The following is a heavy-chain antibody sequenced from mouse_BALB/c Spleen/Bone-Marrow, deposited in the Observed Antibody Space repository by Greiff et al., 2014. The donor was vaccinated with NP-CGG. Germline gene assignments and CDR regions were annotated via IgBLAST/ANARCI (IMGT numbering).Heavy chain of an antibody. Sequence: QVTLKESGPGILQPSQTLSLTCSFSGFSLSTSGMGVSWIRQPSGKGLEWLAHIYWDDDKRYNPSLKSRLTISKDTSSNQVFLKITSVDTADTATYYCARKDYGYSYAMDYWGQGTSVTVSS. V-gene: IGHV8-12*01. CDR2: IYWDDDK. D-gene: IGHD1-2*01. CDR1: GFSLSTSGMG. J-gene: IGHJ4*01. CDR3: ARKDYGYSYAMDY.